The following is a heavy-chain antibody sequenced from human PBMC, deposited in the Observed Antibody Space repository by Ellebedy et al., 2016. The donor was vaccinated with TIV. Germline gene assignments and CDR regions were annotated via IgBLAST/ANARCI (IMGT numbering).Heavy chain of an antibody. D-gene: IGHD3-10*01. J-gene: IGHJ4*02. CDR3: ATYKGREGEFDY. CDR2: IHGPSTII. V-gene: IGHV3-48*01. Sequence: GESLKISCAASGFRFSDFSMNWVRQAPGKGLEWLSYIHGPSTIIYYAESVKGRFTISRDNAKNSLYLQMNSLRAEDTAVYYCATYKGREGEFDYWGQGTLVTVSS. CDR1: GFRFSDFS.